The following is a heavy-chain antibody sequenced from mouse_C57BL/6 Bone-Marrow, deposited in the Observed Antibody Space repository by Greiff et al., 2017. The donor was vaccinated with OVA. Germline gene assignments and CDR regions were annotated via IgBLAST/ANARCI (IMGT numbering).Heavy chain of an antibody. Sequence: VQLQESGPGLVQPSQSLSITCTVSGFSLTSYGVHWVRQSPGKGLEWLGVIWRGGSTDYNAAFMSRLSITKDNSKSQVFFKMNSLQADDTAIYYCAKNYYGSTLYYAMDYWGQGTSVTVSS. CDR3: AKNYYGSTLYYAMDY. CDR1: GFSLTSYG. V-gene: IGHV2-5*01. J-gene: IGHJ4*01. D-gene: IGHD1-1*01. CDR2: IWRGGST.